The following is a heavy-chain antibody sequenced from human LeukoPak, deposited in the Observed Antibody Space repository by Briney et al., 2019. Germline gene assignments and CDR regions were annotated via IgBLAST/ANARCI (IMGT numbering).Heavy chain of an antibody. V-gene: IGHV3-7*01. Sequence: GGSLRLPCAASGFTFSSYWMSWVRQAPGKGLEWVANLNEDGTKKYYVDSVKGRFTISRDNAKNSLYLQMDSLRDEDTAVYYCARDGRDGFIDYWGQGTLVTVSS. CDR1: GFTFSSYW. CDR2: LNEDGTKK. J-gene: IGHJ4*02. D-gene: IGHD5-24*01. CDR3: ARDGRDGFIDY.